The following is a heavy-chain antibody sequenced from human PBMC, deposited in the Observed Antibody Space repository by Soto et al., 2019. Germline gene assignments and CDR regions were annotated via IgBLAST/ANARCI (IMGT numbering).Heavy chain of an antibody. CDR1: GFTFSSYS. J-gene: IGHJ4*02. Sequence: PGGSLRLSCAASGFTFSSYSMNWVRQAPGKGLEWVSSISSSSSYIYYADSVKGRFTISRDNAKNSLYLQMNSLGAEDTAVYYCARDSWRYYDILTGYYYFDYWGQGTLVTVSS. CDR2: ISSSSSYI. D-gene: IGHD3-9*01. V-gene: IGHV3-21*01. CDR3: ARDSWRYYDILTGYYYFDY.